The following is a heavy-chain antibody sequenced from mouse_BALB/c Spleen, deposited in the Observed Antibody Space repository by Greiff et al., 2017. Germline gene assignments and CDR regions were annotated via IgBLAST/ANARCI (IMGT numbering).Heavy chain of an antibody. V-gene: IGHV1S22*01. J-gene: IGHJ4*01. CDR2: IYPGSGST. CDR1: GYTFTSYW. CDR3: TRRSLLHYAMDY. Sequence: LQQPGSELVRPGASVKLSCKASGYTFTSYWMHWVKQRPGQGLEWIGNIYPGSGSTNYDEKFKSKATLTVDTSSSTAYMQLSSLTSEDSAVYYCTRRSLLHYAMDYWGQGTSVTVSS. D-gene: IGHD1-2*01.